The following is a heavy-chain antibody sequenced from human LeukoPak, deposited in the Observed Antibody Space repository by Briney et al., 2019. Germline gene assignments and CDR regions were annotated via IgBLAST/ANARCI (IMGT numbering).Heavy chain of an antibody. J-gene: IGHJ4*02. Sequence: PSETLSLTCTVSGDSISSRSHYWVWIRQPPGKGLEWIGSIHYSGSSYYNPSLKSRVSTSVATSKSQFSLTVSSVTAADTAAYFCGRMRRTDWSVDYWGQGTLVTVSS. CDR1: GDSISSRSHY. D-gene: IGHD3-9*01. CDR2: IHYSGSS. CDR3: GRMRRTDWSVDY. V-gene: IGHV4-39*01.